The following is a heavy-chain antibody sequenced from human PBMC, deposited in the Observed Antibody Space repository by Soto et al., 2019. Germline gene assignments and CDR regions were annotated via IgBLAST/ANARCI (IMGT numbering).Heavy chain of an antibody. CDR3: AGEGAPYYDFWSGTRNMDV. J-gene: IGHJ6*02. CDR2: ISYDGSNK. D-gene: IGHD3-3*01. V-gene: IGHV3-30-3*01. CDR1: GFTFSSYA. Sequence: QVQLVESGGGVVQPGRSLRLSCAASGFTFSSYAMHWVRQAPGKGLEWVAVISYDGSNKYYADSVKGRFTISRDNSKNTLYLQMNSLRAEDTAVYYCAGEGAPYYDFWSGTRNMDVWGQGTTVTVSS.